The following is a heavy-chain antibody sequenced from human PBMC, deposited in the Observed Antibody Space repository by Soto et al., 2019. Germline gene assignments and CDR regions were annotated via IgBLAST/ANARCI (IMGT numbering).Heavy chain of an antibody. V-gene: IGHV4-31*03. D-gene: IGHD2-2*03. J-gene: IGHJ5*02. CDR2: IYYSGST. CDR1: GGSISSGGYY. Sequence: QVQLQESGPGLVKPSQTLSLTCTVSGGSISSGGYYWSWIRQHPGKGLEWIGSIYYSGSTYYNPSLKSRVTISVDTSKDHFSLKLSSVPAADTAVYYCARDVGIVVVPDAIRNCWFDPWGQGTLVTVSS. CDR3: ARDVGIVVVPDAIRNCWFDP.